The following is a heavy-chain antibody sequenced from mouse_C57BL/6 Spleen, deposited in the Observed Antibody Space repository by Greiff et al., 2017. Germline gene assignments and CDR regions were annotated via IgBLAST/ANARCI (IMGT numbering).Heavy chain of an antibody. V-gene: IGHV14-4*01. CDR1: GFNIKDDY. Sequence: EVQLQQSGAELVRPGASVKLSCTASGFNIKDDYMHWVKQRPEQGLEWIGWIDPENGDTEYASKFQGKATITADTSSNTAYLQLSSLTSEDTAVYYWTTGNWLAYWGQGTLVTVSA. CDR2: IDPENGDT. CDR3: TTGNWLAY. J-gene: IGHJ3*01.